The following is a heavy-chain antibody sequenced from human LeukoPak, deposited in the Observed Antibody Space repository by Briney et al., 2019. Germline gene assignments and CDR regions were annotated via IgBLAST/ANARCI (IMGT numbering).Heavy chain of an antibody. Sequence: PSETLSLTCTVSGGSISSYYWSWIRQPPGKGLEWIGYINYSGSTKYNPSLKSRVTISVDTSKNQFSLKLSPVTAADTAVYFCARDSWPEVVRFDYWGQGTLVTVSS. CDR1: GGSISSYY. V-gene: IGHV4-59*12. J-gene: IGHJ4*02. CDR2: INYSGST. D-gene: IGHD1-14*01. CDR3: ARDSWPEVVRFDY.